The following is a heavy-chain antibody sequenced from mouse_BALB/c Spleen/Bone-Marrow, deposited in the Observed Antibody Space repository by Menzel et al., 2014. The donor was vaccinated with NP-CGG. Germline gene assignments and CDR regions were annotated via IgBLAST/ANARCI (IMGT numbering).Heavy chain of an antibody. Sequence: QVQLKQSGAELAKPGAPVKMPCKASGYTFTSYWMHWVKQRPGQGLEWIGNINPSTGYTEYNQKFKDKATLTADKSSSTAYMQLNSLTSEDSAVYYCARSYGKNVDYWGQGTTLTVSS. CDR3: ARSYGKNVDY. CDR1: GYTFTSYW. D-gene: IGHD2-1*01. V-gene: IGHV1-7*01. CDR2: INPSTGYT. J-gene: IGHJ2*01.